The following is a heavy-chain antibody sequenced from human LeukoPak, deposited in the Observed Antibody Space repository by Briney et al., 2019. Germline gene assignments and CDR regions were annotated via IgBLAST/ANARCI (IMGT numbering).Heavy chain of an antibody. J-gene: IGHJ4*02. CDR2: INPSGDNT. CDR1: GYTFTNNF. V-gene: IGHV1-46*01. CDR3: ARGRDRGASTPFDY. D-gene: IGHD1-26*01. Sequence: ASVKVSCKASGYTFTNNFMHWVRQAPGQGLEWIGIINPSGDNTWYAQKFQGRVTMTRDMATSTDYLEVSSLRSEDTAVYYCARGRDRGASTPFDYWGQGTLATVSS.